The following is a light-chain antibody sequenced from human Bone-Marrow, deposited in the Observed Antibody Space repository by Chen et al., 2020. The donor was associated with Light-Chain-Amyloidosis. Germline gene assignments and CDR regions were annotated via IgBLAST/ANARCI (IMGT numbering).Light chain of an antibody. CDR3: LQCERCSDHCA. CDR1: SLGIKS. Sequence: SSVLTQPPSMSVSPGQTAEITCGGSSLGIKSVHWYQQKPGQGPVLVVYDDSERASGIPGHSAGSKSQNTAALAIIRVEARDESAYFCLQCERCSDHCAFGARPKLSVL. V-gene: IGLV3-21*02. J-gene: IGLJ3*02. CDR2: DDS.